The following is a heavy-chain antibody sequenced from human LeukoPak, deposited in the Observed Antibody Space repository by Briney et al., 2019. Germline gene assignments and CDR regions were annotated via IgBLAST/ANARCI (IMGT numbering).Heavy chain of an antibody. V-gene: IGHV1-8*01. J-gene: IGHJ4*02. CDR2: MNPNSGNT. Sequence: GASVKVSCTASGYTFTSYDINWVRQATGQGLEWMGWMNPNSGNTGYAQKFQGRVTMTRNTSISTAYMELSSLRSEDTAVYYCARGRIAARPFDYWGQGTLVTVSS. CDR1: GYTFTSYD. CDR3: ARGRIAARPFDY. D-gene: IGHD6-6*01.